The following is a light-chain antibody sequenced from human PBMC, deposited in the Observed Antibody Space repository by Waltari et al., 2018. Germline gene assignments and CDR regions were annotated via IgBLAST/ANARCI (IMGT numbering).Light chain of an antibody. V-gene: IGKV3-20*01. CDR2: ATS. CDR3: QHYGGSSVT. J-gene: IGKJ4*01. CDR1: QSVTSTY. Sequence: EIVLTQSPVTLSLSSGERASLSCRASQSVTSTYLAWYQHKPGQAPRLLIYATSSRATGIPDRFSGSGSVTDFTLTISRLEPEYFAVYHCQHYGGSSVTFGGGTKVEIK.